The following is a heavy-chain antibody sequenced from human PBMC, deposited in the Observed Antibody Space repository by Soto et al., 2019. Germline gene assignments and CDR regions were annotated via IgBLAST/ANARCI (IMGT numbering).Heavy chain of an antibody. CDR3: AKVPAPNDAFDI. CDR1: GFTFSSYW. J-gene: IGHJ3*02. CDR2: IKQDGSEK. Sequence: PGGSLRLSCAASGFTFSSYWMSWVRQAPGKGLEWVANIKQDGSEKYYVDSVKGRFTISRDNAKNSLYLQMNSLRAEGTAVYYCAKVPAPNDAFDIWGQGTIVTVSS. V-gene: IGHV3-7*01. D-gene: IGHD6-25*01.